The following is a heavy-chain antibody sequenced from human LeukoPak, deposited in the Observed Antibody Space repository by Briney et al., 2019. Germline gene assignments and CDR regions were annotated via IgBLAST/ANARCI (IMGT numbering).Heavy chain of an antibody. Sequence: SETLSLTCAVSGGSFSDSYWTWIRQTPGKGLEWIGEINDRGSTKYNPSLSNRVTISLDTPKNQSSLKLSSMTVADTAVYYCARGRRIGGRINMVRGVTMHHFDYWGQGALVTVSS. CDR1: GGSFSDSY. CDR3: ARGRRIGGRINMVRGVTMHHFDY. D-gene: IGHD3-10*01. J-gene: IGHJ4*02. CDR2: INDRGST. V-gene: IGHV4-34*01.